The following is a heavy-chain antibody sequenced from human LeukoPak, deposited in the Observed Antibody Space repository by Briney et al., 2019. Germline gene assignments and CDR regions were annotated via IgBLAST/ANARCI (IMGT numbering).Heavy chain of an antibody. J-gene: IGHJ4*02. V-gene: IGHV4-59*08. CDR3: ARTMVRGPDDY. CDR2: IYYSGST. D-gene: IGHD3-10*01. CDR1: GGSISSYY. Sequence: SETLSLTCTVSGGSISSYYWSWIRQPPGKGLEWIGYIYYSGSTNYNPSLKSRVTISVDTSKNQFSLKLSSVTAADTAVYYCARTMVRGPDDYWGQGTLVTASS.